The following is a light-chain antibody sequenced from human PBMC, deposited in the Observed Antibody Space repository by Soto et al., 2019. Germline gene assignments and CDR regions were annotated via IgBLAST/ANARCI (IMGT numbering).Light chain of an antibody. Sequence: EIVLTQSPGTLSLSPGERATLSCRASQSVSSNYLAWYQQKPGQGPRLLIYAASSRITGMPDRFSGSGSGTDFTRTISRLEPDDFAMYHCQQYGSSPRTFGQGTKVEIK. CDR2: AAS. V-gene: IGKV3-20*01. CDR1: QSVSSNY. CDR3: QQYGSSPRT. J-gene: IGKJ1*01.